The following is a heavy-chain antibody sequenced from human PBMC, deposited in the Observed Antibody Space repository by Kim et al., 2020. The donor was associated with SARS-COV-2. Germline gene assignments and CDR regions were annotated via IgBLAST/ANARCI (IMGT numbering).Heavy chain of an antibody. V-gene: IGHV1-69*04. CDR3: ARDRAYSSGWYKSAGFGY. CDR2: IIPILGIA. D-gene: IGHD6-19*01. Sequence: SVKVSCKASGGTFSSYAISWVRQAPGQGLEWMGRIIPILGIANYAQKFQGRVTITADKSTSTAYMELSSLRSEDTAVYYCARDRAYSSGWYKSAGFGYWDQGTLVTVSS. CDR1: GGTFSSYA. J-gene: IGHJ4*02.